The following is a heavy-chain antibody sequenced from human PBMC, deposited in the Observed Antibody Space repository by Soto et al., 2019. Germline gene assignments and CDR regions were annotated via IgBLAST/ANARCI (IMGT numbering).Heavy chain of an antibody. J-gene: IGHJ3*02. CDR3: ARLNVYYDYIWGGYRPYDAFDI. CDR2: ISAYNGNT. D-gene: IGHD3-16*02. Sequence: ASVKVSCKASGYTFTSYDINWVRQAPGQGLEWMGWISAYNGNTNYAQKLQGRVTMTTDTSTSTAYMELRSLRSDDTAVYYCARLNVYYDYIWGGYRPYDAFDIWGQGTMVTVSS. V-gene: IGHV1-18*01. CDR1: GYTFTSYD.